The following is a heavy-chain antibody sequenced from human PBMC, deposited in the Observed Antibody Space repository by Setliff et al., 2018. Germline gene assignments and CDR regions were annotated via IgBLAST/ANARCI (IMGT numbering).Heavy chain of an antibody. Sequence: KSSETLSLTCAVSGGSISSSNWWSWVRQPPGKGLEWIGEIYHSGSTNYNPSLKSRVTISVDTSKNQFSLKLSSVTAADTAVSYCARGWRDYGAMGYWGQGTLVTVSS. D-gene: IGHD4-17*01. V-gene: IGHV4-4*02. CDR2: IYHSGST. CDR3: ARGWRDYGAMGY. CDR1: GGSISSSNW. J-gene: IGHJ4*02.